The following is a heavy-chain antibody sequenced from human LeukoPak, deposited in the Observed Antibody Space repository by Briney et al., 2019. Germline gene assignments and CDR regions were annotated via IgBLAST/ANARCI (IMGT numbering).Heavy chain of an antibody. V-gene: IGHV3-74*01. CDR3: ARDGSWNDLYYFDY. CDR2: INSDGSST. CDR1: GFTFSSYW. D-gene: IGHD1-1*01. Sequence: GGSLRLSCAASGFTFSSYWMHWVRQAPGKGLVWVSRINSDGSSTSYADSVKGRFAISRDNARNTLYLQMNSLRAEDTAVYYCARDGSWNDLYYFDYWGQGTLVTVSS. J-gene: IGHJ4*02.